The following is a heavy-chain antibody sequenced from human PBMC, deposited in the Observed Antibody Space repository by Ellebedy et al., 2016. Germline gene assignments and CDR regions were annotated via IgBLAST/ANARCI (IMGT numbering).Heavy chain of an antibody. CDR1: GDSVSSVNVY. D-gene: IGHD4/OR15-4a*01. J-gene: IGHJ1*01. V-gene: IGHV4-39*06. Sequence: GSLRLSCTVSGDSVSSVNVYWGWIRQPPGKGLEWSGSIYYTGTTYYNPSLKSRVSISLDTPRNQFPLKLTSVAAADTAVYYCARGAHLSGAYYPPGEWGRGTLVAVSS. CDR3: ARGAHLSGAYYPPGE. CDR2: IYYTGTT.